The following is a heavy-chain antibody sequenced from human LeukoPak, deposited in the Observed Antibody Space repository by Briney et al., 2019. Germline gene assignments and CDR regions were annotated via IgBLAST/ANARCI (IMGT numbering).Heavy chain of an antibody. J-gene: IGHJ6*04. V-gene: IGHV3-48*04. D-gene: IGHD3-10*02. CDR2: ISSSGSTI. CDR3: AELGITMIGGV. Sequence: GGSLRLSCAAYGFTFSSYSMNWVRQAPGKGLEWVSYISSSGSTIYYADSVKGRFTISRDNAKNSLYLQMNSLRAEDTAVYYCAELGITMIGGVWGKGTTVTISS. CDR1: GFTFSSYS.